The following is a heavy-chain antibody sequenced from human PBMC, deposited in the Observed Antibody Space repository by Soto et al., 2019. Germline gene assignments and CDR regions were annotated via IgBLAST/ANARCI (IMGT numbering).Heavy chain of an antibody. Sequence: PSETLSLTCTVSGGSISSGDYYWSWIRQPPGKGLEWIGYIYYSGSTYYNPSLKSRVTISVDTSKNQFSLKLSSVTAADTAVYYCARGLRYFDWLLSFDYWGQGTLVTVSS. CDR1: GGSISSGDYY. D-gene: IGHD3-9*01. CDR2: IYYSGST. V-gene: IGHV4-30-4*01. J-gene: IGHJ4*02. CDR3: ARGLRYFDWLLSFDY.